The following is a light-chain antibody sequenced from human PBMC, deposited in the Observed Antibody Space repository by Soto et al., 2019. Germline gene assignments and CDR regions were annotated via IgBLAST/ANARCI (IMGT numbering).Light chain of an antibody. CDR1: QGIASW. CDR3: QQGDSFPLT. CDR2: LAS. Sequence: DIQMTQSPSSVSASVGDRVNITCRASQGIASWLAWYQLKPRKAPKLLIYLASNLQSGVPSRFSGSGCGSDFTLTISSLLPEDFATYYFQQGDSFPLTFGGGTEVEIK. V-gene: IGKV1-12*01. J-gene: IGKJ4*01.